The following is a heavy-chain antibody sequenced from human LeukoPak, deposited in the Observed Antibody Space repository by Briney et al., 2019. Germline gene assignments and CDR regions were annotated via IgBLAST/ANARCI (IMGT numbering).Heavy chain of an antibody. CDR1: GFTFSSYA. CDR3: AKGAQWLVLESFDY. D-gene: IGHD6-19*01. J-gene: IGHJ4*02. CDR2: ISGSGGST. Sequence: QSGGSLRLSCAASGFTFSSYAMSWVRQAPGKGLEWVTAISGSGGSTYYADSVKGRFTISRDNSKNTLYLQMSSLRAEDTAVYYCAKGAQWLVLESFDYWGQGTLVTVSS. V-gene: IGHV3-23*01.